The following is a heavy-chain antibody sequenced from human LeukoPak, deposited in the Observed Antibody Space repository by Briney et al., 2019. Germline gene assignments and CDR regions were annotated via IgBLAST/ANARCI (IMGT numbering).Heavy chain of an antibody. V-gene: IGHV3-33*01. D-gene: IGHD3-9*01. CDR1: GFAFSRFG. J-gene: IGHJ4*02. Sequence: GGSLRPSCAASGFAFSRFGMHWVRQAPGKGLEWVAAIWYDGRNKYYAESVKGRFSISRDNSKNTLYLQTDSLRAEDTAVYYFARGNYDILTGYDYWGQGTLVTVSS. CDR2: IWYDGRNK. CDR3: ARGNYDILTGYDY.